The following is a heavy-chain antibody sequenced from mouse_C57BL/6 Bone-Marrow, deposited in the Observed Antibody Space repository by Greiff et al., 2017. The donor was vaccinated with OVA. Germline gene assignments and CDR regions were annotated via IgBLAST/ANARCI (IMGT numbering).Heavy chain of an antibody. J-gene: IGHJ3*01. CDR2: IYPRSGNT. V-gene: IGHV1-81*01. D-gene: IGHD1-1*01. CDR1: GYTFTSYG. CDR3: ARADGSRTAWFAY. Sequence: VKLQESGAELARPGASVKLSCKASGYTFTSYGISWVKQRTGQGLEWIGEIYPRSGNTYYNEKFKDKATLTVDKSSSTAYMQLSSLTSEDSAVYYCARADGSRTAWFAYWGQGTLVTVSA.